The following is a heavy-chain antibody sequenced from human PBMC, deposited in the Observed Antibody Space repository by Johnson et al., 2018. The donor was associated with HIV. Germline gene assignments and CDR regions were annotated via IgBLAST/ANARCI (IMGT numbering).Heavy chain of an antibody. D-gene: IGHD2-21*01. J-gene: IGHJ3*02. V-gene: IGHV3-30*03. Sequence: QVQLVESGGGVVQPGGSLRLSCAASGFTFSSYGMHWVRQAPGKGLEWVAVISYDGSNKYYADSVKGRFTISRDNSKNTLYLQMNSLRAEDTAVYYCARALGDWRNDAFDIWGQGTMVTVSS. CDR3: ARALGDWRNDAFDI. CDR1: GFTFSSYG. CDR2: ISYDGSNK.